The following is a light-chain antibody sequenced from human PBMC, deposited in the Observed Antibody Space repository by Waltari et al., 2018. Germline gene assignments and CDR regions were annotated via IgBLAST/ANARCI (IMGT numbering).Light chain of an antibody. CDR3: QQYNSYSLLT. Sequence: DIQMTQSPSTLSASVGDRVIITCRASQSISKWLAWYQKKPGKAPNLLIYKASTLESGVPSKFSVSGSGTDFTLTISSLQPDDFATYYCQQYNSYSLLTFGGGTKIEIK. J-gene: IGKJ4*01. CDR2: KAS. V-gene: IGKV1-5*03. CDR1: QSISKW.